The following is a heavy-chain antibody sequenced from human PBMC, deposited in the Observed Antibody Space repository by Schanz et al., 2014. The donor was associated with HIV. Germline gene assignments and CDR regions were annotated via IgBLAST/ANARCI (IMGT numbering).Heavy chain of an antibody. CDR1: GFAFSSYS. CDR2: IKQDGSEK. V-gene: IGHV3-7*03. D-gene: IGHD2-21*01. CDR3: TREGNYYGGSVPGH. Sequence: EVHLVESGGGLVQPGGSLRLSCAASGFAFSSYSMNWVRQAPGKGLEWVANIKQDGSEKYYVDSVKGRITISRDNSNNVLFLHMPTLRAEDTATYYCTREGNYYGGSVPGHWGQGALVSVSS. J-gene: IGHJ4*02.